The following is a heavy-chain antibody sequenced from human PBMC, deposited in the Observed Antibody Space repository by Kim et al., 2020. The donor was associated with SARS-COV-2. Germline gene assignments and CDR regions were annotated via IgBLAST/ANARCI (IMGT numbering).Heavy chain of an antibody. CDR1: GFTFDDYA. D-gene: IGHD3-3*01. J-gene: IGHJ6*02. V-gene: IGHV3-9*01. CDR2: ISWNSGSI. CDR3: AKATYYDFWSGYTYYYGMDV. Sequence: GGSLRLSCAASGFTFDDYAMHWVRQAPGKGLEWVSGISWNSGSIGYADSVKGRFTISRDNAKNSLYLQMNSLRAEDTALYYCAKATYYDFWSGYTYYYGMDVWGQGTTVTVSS.